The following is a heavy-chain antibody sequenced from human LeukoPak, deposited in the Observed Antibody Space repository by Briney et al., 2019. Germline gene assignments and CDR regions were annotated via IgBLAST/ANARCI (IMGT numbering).Heavy chain of an antibody. CDR1: GYSISSGYY. J-gene: IGHJ5*02. D-gene: IGHD4-11*01. Sequence: ASETLSLTCTVSGYSISSGYYWGWIRQPPGKGLEWIGSIYHSGSTYYNPSLKSRVTISVDTSKNQFSLKLSSVTAADTAVYYCARGTTTVTNWFDPWGQGTLVTVSS. CDR2: IYHSGST. V-gene: IGHV4-38-2*02. CDR3: ARGTTTVTNWFDP.